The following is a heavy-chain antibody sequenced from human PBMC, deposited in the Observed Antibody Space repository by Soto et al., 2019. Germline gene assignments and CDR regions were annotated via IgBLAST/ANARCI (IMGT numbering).Heavy chain of an antibody. CDR2: ISWNSVII. Sequence: GGSLRLSCAASGFTFDDYAMHWVRQAPGKGLEWVSGISWNSVIIGYAGSVKGRFTISRDNAKNSLYLQMNSLRAEDTALYYCAKGYSYGVLEPLGYWGQGTLVTVSS. V-gene: IGHV3-9*01. J-gene: IGHJ4*02. D-gene: IGHD5-18*01. CDR3: AKGYSYGVLEPLGY. CDR1: GFTFDDYA.